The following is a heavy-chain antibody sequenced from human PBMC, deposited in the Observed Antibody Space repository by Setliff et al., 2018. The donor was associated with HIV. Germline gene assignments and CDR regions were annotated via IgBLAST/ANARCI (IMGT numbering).Heavy chain of an antibody. CDR2: IYTGGSP. V-gene: IGHV4-61*09. Sequence: SETLSLTCNVSGGSISSGRYYWSWIRQPAGKGLEWIGHIYTGGSPNYNPSLMSRVTISIDTSEDQLSLKLNSVTAADTAVYYCARVGGFFGEARPPPDYWGQGTLVTVSS. D-gene: IGHD3-10*01. CDR3: ARVGGFFGEARPPPDY. CDR1: GGSISSGRYY. J-gene: IGHJ4*02.